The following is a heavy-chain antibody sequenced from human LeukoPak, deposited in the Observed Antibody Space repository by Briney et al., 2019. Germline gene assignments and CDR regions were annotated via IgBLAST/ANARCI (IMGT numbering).Heavy chain of an antibody. J-gene: IGHJ4*02. CDR3: ARLSITNSLHLSYFDW. CDR1: GYSFTRYW. Sequence: GESLKISCKGSGYSFTRYWIGWVRQMPGKGLEWMGSIYPGDSDTRYSPSFEGHVTISADKSISAASLQWRSLKSSDTALFFCARLSITNSLHLSYFDWWGQGTLVTVSS. D-gene: IGHD1-20*01. CDR2: IYPGDSDT. V-gene: IGHV5-51*01.